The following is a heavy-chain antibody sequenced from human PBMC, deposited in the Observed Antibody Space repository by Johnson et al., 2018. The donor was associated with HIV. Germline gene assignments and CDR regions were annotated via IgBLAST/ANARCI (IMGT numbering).Heavy chain of an antibody. V-gene: IGHV3-30-3*01. J-gene: IGHJ3*02. CDR3: AKDILPFYFGSGSVRDACDI. CDR1: GFTFSSYA. CDR2: ISYDGSKK. D-gene: IGHD3-10*01. Sequence: QVQLVESGGGVVQPGRSLRLSCAASGFTFSSYAVQWVRQAPDKGLEWVAVISYDGSKKYYADSVRGRFTISRDNSKNTLYLQMNSLRDEDTAVYYCAKDILPFYFGSGSVRDACDIWGQGTMVTVSS.